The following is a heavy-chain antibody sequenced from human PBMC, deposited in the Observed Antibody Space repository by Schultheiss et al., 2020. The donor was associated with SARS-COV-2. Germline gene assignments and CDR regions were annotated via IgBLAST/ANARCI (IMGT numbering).Heavy chain of an antibody. V-gene: IGHV5-10-1*01. CDR1: GYSFTSYW. CDR2: IDPSDSYT. Sequence: GESLKISCQGFGYSFTSYWINWVRQVPGKGLEWMGRIDPSDSYTYYSPSFQGHVTISVDKSISTAYLQWTSLQASDTAMYYCARQKGTLYGANKDWYFDLWGRGTLVTVSS. J-gene: IGHJ2*01. D-gene: IGHD4-17*01. CDR3: ARQKGTLYGANKDWYFDL.